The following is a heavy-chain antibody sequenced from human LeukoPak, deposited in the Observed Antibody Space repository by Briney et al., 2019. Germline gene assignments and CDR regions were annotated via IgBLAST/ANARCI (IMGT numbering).Heavy chain of an antibody. D-gene: IGHD3-10*01. CDR1: GGSISSSNYY. CDR2: IYYSGSP. J-gene: IGHJ4*02. Sequence: SETLSLTCTVSGGSISSSNYYWGWIRQPPGKELEWIGSIYYSGSPYYNPSLKSRVTISVDTSKNQFSLKLSSVTAADTAVYYCASSITMVRGIIALNFDYWGQGTLVTVSS. V-gene: IGHV4-39*01. CDR3: ASSITMVRGIIALNFDY.